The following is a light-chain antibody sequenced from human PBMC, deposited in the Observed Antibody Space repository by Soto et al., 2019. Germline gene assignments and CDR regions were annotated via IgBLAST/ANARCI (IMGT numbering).Light chain of an antibody. Sequence: QSVLTQPPSVSGAPGQRVTISCTGSSSNIGAGYDVHWYQQLPGTAPKLLIYGNSNRPSGVPDRFSGSKSGTSASLAITGLQAEDEADDYCQSYDSSLSGDVFGPGTKVTVL. CDR2: GNS. J-gene: IGLJ1*01. CDR1: SSNIGAGYD. V-gene: IGLV1-40*01. CDR3: QSYDSSLSGDV.